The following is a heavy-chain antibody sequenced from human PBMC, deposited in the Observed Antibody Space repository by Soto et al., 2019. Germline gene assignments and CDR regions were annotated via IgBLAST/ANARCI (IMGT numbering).Heavy chain of an antibody. J-gene: IGHJ4*02. V-gene: IGHV4-34*01. CDR2: INHSGST. CDR3: ARGPQNDTVTTY. Sequence: QVQLQQWGAGLLKPSETLSLTCAVYGGSFSGYYWSWIRQPPGKGLEWIGEINHSGSTNYNPSLKSRVTISLDTSKSQFSLKLSSVTAADTAVYYCARGPQNDTVTTYWGQGTLVTVSS. CDR1: GGSFSGYY. D-gene: IGHD4-17*01.